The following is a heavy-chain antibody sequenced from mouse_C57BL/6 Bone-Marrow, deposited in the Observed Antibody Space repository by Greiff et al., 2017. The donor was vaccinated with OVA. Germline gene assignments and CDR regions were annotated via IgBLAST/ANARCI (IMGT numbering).Heavy chain of an antibody. CDR1: GFSFNTYA. Sequence: EVQLQQSGGGLVQPKGSLKLSCAASGFSFNTYAMNWVRQAPGKGLEWVARIRSKSNNYATYYADSVKDRFTISRDDSESMLYLQMNNLKTEDTAMYYCVRHQFGVFDYWGQGTTLTVSS. CDR2: IRSKSNNYAT. CDR3: VRHQFGVFDY. J-gene: IGHJ2*01. V-gene: IGHV10-1*01. D-gene: IGHD3-1*01.